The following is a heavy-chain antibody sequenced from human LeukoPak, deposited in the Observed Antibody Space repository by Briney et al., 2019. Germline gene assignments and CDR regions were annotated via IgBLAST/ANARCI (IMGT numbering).Heavy chain of an antibody. J-gene: IGHJ5*02. Sequence: GGSLRLSCAASGFTFSSYSMNWVRQAPGKGLEWVSSISSSSSYIYYADSVKGRFTISRDNAKNSLYLQMNSLRAEDTAVYYCARDFSDYYDSSASYFDPWGQGTLVTVSS. D-gene: IGHD3-22*01. CDR3: ARDFSDYYDSSASYFDP. CDR1: GFTFSSYS. V-gene: IGHV3-21*01. CDR2: ISSSSSYI.